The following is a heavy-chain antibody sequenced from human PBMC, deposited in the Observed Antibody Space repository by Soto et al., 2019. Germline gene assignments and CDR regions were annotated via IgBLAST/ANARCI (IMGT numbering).Heavy chain of an antibody. D-gene: IGHD4-17*01. J-gene: IGHJ4*02. Sequence: QITLKESGPTLVKPTQTLTLTCTLSGFSLSTGGVGVGWIRQSPGKALEWLAVIYWDDVKHYSPSLERRLTITKDTSESEVVLTMTNMDPVDTATYYCAGKGSGDYALDYWGQGILVTVSS. CDR3: AGKGSGDYALDY. CDR1: GFSLSTGGVG. CDR2: IYWDDVK. V-gene: IGHV2-5*02.